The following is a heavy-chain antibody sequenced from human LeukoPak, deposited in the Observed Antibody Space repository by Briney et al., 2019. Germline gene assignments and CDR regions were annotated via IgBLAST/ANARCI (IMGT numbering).Heavy chain of an antibody. V-gene: IGHV4-39*07. D-gene: IGHD6-19*01. CDR1: GGPFSTYY. CDR3: ARDPRSSGWFNWYFDL. CDR2: IYYSGST. Sequence: SETLSLTCAVYGGPFSTYYWGWIRQPPGKGLEWIGSIYYSGSTYYNPSLKSRVTISVDTSKNQFSLKLSSVTAADTAVYYCARDPRSSGWFNWYFDLWGRGTLVTVSS. J-gene: IGHJ2*01.